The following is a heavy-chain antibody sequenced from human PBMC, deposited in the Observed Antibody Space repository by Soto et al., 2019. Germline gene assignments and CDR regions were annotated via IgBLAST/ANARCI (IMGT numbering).Heavy chain of an antibody. J-gene: IGHJ4*02. V-gene: IGHV1-18*01. Sequence: ASVKVSCKASGYTFTSYGISWVRQAPGQGLEWMGWISAYNGNTNYAQKLQGRVTMTTDTSTSTAYMELRSLRSDDTAVYYCARNYRPFYYESSGPTGFDYWVQGTRVTVSS. CDR1: GYTFTSYG. CDR2: ISAYNGNT. CDR3: ARNYRPFYYESSGPTGFDY. D-gene: IGHD3-22*01.